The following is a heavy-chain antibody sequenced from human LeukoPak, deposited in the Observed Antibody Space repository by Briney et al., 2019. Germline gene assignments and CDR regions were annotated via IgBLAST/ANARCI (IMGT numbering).Heavy chain of an antibody. CDR3: ARGLVSTYFDY. J-gene: IGHJ4*02. V-gene: IGHV4-59*01. CDR1: GGSFSGYY. Sequence: SETLCLTCAVYGGSFSGYYWSWIRQPPGKGLEWIGYIYYSGSTNYNPSLKSRVTISVDTSKNQFSLKLSSVTAADTAVYYCARGLVSTYFDYWGQGTLVTVSS. D-gene: IGHD5/OR15-5a*01. CDR2: IYYSGST.